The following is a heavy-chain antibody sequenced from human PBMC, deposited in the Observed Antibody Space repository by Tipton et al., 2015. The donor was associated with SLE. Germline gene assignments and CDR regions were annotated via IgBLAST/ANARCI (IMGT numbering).Heavy chain of an antibody. CDR2: IYTSGDT. Sequence: TLSLTCTVSGGSISSYYWSWIRQPPGKGLEWIGYIYTSGDTNYNPSLKTRVTMPVDTSKNQFSLKLSSVTAADTAVYYCARDEQVERSFYFGLDVWGQGTTVTVSS. CDR3: ARDEQVERSFYFGLDV. V-gene: IGHV4-4*08. D-gene: IGHD1/OR15-1a*01. J-gene: IGHJ6*02. CDR1: GGSISSYY.